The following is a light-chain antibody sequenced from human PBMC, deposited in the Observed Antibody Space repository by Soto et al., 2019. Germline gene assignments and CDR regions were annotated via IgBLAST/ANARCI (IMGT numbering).Light chain of an antibody. Sequence: QSALTQSASVSGSPGQSITISCSGTSSDIGSYDHVAWYQQFPGKSPKLIIYAVSDRPSGVSDRFSASKSGISASLTISGLQTEDEADYYCISYTDRQSYLFGTGTKVTVL. V-gene: IGLV2-14*03. CDR1: SSDIGSYDH. CDR2: AVS. CDR3: ISYTDRQSYL. J-gene: IGLJ1*01.